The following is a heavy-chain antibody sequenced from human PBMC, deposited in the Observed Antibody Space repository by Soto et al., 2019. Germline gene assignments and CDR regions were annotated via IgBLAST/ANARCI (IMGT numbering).Heavy chain of an antibody. V-gene: IGHV4-31*03. CDR1: GGSISSGGYY. J-gene: IGHJ5*02. D-gene: IGHD2-2*01. Sequence: SETLSLTCTVSGGSISSGGYYWSWIRQHPGKGLEWIGYIYYSGSTYYNPSLKSRVTISVDTSKNQFSLKLSSVTAADTAVYYCARDGNCSSTSCFDPWGQGTLVTVSS. CDR3: ARDGNCSSTSCFDP. CDR2: IYYSGST.